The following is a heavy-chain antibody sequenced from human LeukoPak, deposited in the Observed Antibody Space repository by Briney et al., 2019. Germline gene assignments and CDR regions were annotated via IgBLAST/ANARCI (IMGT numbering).Heavy chain of an antibody. CDR2: IIPIFGTA. Sequence: SVTVSCKASGGTFSSYAISWVRQAPGQGLEWMGGIIPIFGTANYAQKFQGRVTITADESTSTAYMELSSLRSEDTAVYYCAREDIVATTGWEYFDYWGQGTLVTVSS. D-gene: IGHD5-12*01. J-gene: IGHJ4*02. CDR1: GGTFSSYA. V-gene: IGHV1-69*13. CDR3: AREDIVATTGWEYFDY.